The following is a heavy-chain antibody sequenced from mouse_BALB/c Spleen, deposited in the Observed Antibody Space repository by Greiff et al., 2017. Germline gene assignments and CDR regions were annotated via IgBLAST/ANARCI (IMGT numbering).Heavy chain of an antibody. V-gene: IGHV5-6*01. D-gene: IGHD4-1*01. CDR3: ARHDAGTAWFAY. J-gene: IGHJ3*01. CDR1: GFTFSSYG. Sequence: EVKLMESGGDLVKPGGSLKLSCAASGFTFSSYGMSWVRQTPDKRLEWVATISSGGSYTYYPDSVKGRFTISRDNAKNTLYLQMSSLKSEDTAMYYCARHDAGTAWFAYWGQGTLVTVSA. CDR2: ISSGGSYT.